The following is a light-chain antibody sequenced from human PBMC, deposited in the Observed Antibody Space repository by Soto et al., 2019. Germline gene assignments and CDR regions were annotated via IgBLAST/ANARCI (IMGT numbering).Light chain of an antibody. CDR3: SSFTGTTTLDV. Sequence: QSVLTQPASVSGSPGQSITISCTGTSSDVGAYKYVSWYQQHPGKVPKLIIYGVSNRPSGVSNRFSGSKSGNTAFLTISGLQLEDEADYYCSSFTGTTTLDVFGTGTKVTVL. CDR2: GVS. CDR1: SSDVGAYKY. V-gene: IGLV2-14*03. J-gene: IGLJ1*01.